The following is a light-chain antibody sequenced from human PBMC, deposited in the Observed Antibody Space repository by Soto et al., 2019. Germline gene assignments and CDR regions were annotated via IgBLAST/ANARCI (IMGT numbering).Light chain of an antibody. CDR2: MAS. Sequence: DIQMTQSRSTLSAGVGHRVSITFRANQSIYTWLAWYQHKPGKAPKFLIYMASSLENGVPSRFSGSGSGTEFTLTISSLQPDHFATYVCQQYVKYPVTFGQGTKVDIK. V-gene: IGKV1-5*03. CDR3: QQYVKYPVT. J-gene: IGKJ1*01. CDR1: QSIYTW.